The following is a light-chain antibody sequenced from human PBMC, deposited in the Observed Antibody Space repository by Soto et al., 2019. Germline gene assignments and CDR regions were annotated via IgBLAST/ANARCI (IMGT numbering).Light chain of an antibody. V-gene: IGKV3D-15*01. Sequence: EIVMTQSPATLSASPGERATLSCRASQSVSSNFAWYQQKPGQDPRLLLYRASTRATGIPARFSGSGSGTDFTLTISSREHADFAVYYCHQRQYWTPLTFGQGTRVEIK. J-gene: IGKJ5*01. CDR1: QSVSSN. CDR3: HQRQYWTPLT. CDR2: RAS.